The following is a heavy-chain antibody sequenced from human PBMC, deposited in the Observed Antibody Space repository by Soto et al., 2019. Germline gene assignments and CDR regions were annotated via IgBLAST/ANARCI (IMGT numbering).Heavy chain of an antibody. Sequence: AVKVSGKTSGRTFSTFGISWVRQAPGQGLEWMGGIIPFFGTAEYSQKFEDRITITADESTNTVYMDLRSLTSEDTAIYYCARTAPMDAGDKYYYDFWGQGALVTVSS. D-gene: IGHD3-16*01. CDR1: GRTFSTFG. CDR3: ARTAPMDAGDKYYYDF. J-gene: IGHJ4*02. V-gene: IGHV1-69*13. CDR2: IIPFFGTA.